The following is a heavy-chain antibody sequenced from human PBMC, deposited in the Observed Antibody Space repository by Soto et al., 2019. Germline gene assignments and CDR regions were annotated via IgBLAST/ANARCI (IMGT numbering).Heavy chain of an antibody. CDR2: ISGSGAST. J-gene: IGHJ3*01. D-gene: IGHD3-3*01. CDR1: GYTFSNYA. CDR3: AKRISGQIYGVAKGAFDV. V-gene: IGHV3-23*01. Sequence: PGGSLRLSCTGSGYTFSNYAMTWARQAPGKGLEWVSIISGSGASTSYADSVKGRFTVSRDNSQNTVYLEMNSLTAEDTAVYFCAKRISGQIYGVAKGAFDVWGLGTMVTVSS.